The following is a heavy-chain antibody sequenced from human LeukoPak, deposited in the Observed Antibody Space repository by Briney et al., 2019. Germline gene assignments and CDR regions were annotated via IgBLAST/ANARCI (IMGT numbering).Heavy chain of an antibody. Sequence: PGGSLRLSCAASGFTFSSYSMNWVRQAPGKGLEWVAVISYDENNKNYADSVKGRFTISRDDSKNTLYLQMDSLRVEDTAVYYCVKDAAVATYFDYWGQGTLVTVSS. V-gene: IGHV3-30*18. CDR3: VKDAAVATYFDY. CDR1: GFTFSSYS. J-gene: IGHJ4*02. D-gene: IGHD5-12*01. CDR2: ISYDENNK.